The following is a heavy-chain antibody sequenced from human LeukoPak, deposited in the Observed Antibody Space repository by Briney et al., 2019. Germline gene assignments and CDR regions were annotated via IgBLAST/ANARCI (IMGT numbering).Heavy chain of an antibody. CDR1: GGSISSYY. Sequence: SETLSLTCTVSGGSISSYYWSWIRQHPGKGLEWIGYIYYSGSTNYNPSLKSRVTISVDTSKNQFSLKLSSVTAADTAVYYCARVLEDYYDIPAAFDIWGQGTMVTVSS. D-gene: IGHD3-22*01. J-gene: IGHJ3*02. CDR2: IYYSGST. CDR3: ARVLEDYYDIPAAFDI. V-gene: IGHV4-59*01.